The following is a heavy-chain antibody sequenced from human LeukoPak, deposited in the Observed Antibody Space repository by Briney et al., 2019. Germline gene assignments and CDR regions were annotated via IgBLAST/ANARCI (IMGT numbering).Heavy chain of an antibody. J-gene: IGHJ4*02. CDR1: GGSISGYY. CDR2: MYDSEST. Sequence: PSETLSLTCSVSGGSISGYYWSWIRQPPGKGLEWIGYMYDSESTNYNPSLKSRVTISADTSKNQLSLKLSSMTAADTAVYYCARDWRGTNFDYWGQGTLVTVSS. CDR3: ARDWRGTNFDY. V-gene: IGHV4-59*01. D-gene: IGHD1-26*01.